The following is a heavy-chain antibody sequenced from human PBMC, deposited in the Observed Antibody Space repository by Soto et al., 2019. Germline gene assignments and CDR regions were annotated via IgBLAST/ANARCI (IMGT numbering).Heavy chain of an antibody. CDR1: GGSISSGDYY. J-gene: IGHJ6*02. Sequence: QVQLQESGPGLVKPSQTLSLTCTVSGGSISSGDYYWSWIRQPPGKGLEWIGYIYYSGSTYYNPSLKSRVTISVDKSKNQFSLKLSSVTAADTAVYYCARLELGAAWDYYYGMDVWGQGTTVTVSS. V-gene: IGHV4-30-4*01. CDR2: IYYSGST. CDR3: ARLELGAAWDYYYGMDV. D-gene: IGHD3-10*01.